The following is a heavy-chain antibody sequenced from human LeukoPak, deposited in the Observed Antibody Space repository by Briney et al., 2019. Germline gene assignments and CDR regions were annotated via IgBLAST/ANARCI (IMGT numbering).Heavy chain of an antibody. CDR3: AISGEQQLVLFY. Sequence: ASVKVSCKASGYTFTSYDINWVRQATGQGLEWMGWMNPNSGNTGYAQKFQGRVTMTRDMSTSTVYMELSSLRSEDTAVYYCAISGEQQLVLFYWGQGTLVTVSS. D-gene: IGHD6-6*01. V-gene: IGHV1-8*01. CDR2: MNPNSGNT. CDR1: GYTFTSYD. J-gene: IGHJ4*02.